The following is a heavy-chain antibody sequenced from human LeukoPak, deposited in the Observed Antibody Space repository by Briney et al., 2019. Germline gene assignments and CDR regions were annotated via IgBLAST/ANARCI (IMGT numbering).Heavy chain of an antibody. J-gene: IGHJ4*02. D-gene: IGHD1-1*01. V-gene: IGHV3-53*01. CDR2: IYSGGST. CDR1: GFSVSSKY. CDR3: ARDRVNWNDVGGLFDY. Sequence: GGSLRLSCAASGFSVSSKYMTWVRQAPGKGLEWVSLIYSGGSTSYADSVRGRFTFSRDNSKNTLYLQMNSLRAEDTAVYYCARDRVNWNDVGGLFDYWGQGTLVTVSS.